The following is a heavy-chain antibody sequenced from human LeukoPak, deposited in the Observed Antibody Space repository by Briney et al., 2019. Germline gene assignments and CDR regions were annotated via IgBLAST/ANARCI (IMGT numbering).Heavy chain of an antibody. J-gene: IGHJ3*02. Sequence: GESLKISCKGSGYSFTSYWIGWVRQMPGEGLEWMGIIYPGDSDTRYSPYVQGQVTLSADNSITTASLKWSSLKASDTVMYYCARHFLPPYGRNSVDAFDNWGQGTMVTVSS. V-gene: IGHV5-51*01. CDR3: ARHFLPPYGRNSVDAFDN. CDR1: GYSFTSYW. CDR2: IYPGDSDT. D-gene: IGHD4-23*01.